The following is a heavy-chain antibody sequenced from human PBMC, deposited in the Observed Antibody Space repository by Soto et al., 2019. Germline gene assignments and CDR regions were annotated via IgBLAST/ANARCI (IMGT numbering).Heavy chain of an antibody. D-gene: IGHD1-26*01. V-gene: IGHV5-51*01. J-gene: IGHJ6*04. Sequence: GESLKISCKGSGYSFTSYWIGWVRQMPGKGLEWMGIIYPGDSDTRYSPSFQGQVTISADKSISTAYLQWSSLKASDTAMYYCATTLTAGKYYYSMDVWGKGTTVTVSS. CDR2: IYPGDSDT. CDR3: ATTLTAGKYYYSMDV. CDR1: GYSFTSYW.